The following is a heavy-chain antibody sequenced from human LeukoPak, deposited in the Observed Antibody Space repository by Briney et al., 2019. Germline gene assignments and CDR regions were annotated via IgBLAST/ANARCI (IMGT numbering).Heavy chain of an antibody. CDR3: ARTTYRSSWVDP. D-gene: IGHD6-13*01. Sequence: SETLSLTCTVSGDFISSGRYYWGWIRQPPGKGLEWIGTIYYSGSTYYNPSLKSRVSISVDTSKTQFSLKLNSVTAADTAVYYCARTTYRSSWVDPWGQGTLVTVSS. CDR1: GDFISSGRYY. CDR2: IYYSGST. J-gene: IGHJ5*02. V-gene: IGHV4-39*01.